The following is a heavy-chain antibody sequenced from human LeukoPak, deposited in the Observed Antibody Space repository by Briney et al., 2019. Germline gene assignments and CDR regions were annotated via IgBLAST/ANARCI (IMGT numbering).Heavy chain of an antibody. CDR2: ISYDGDNK. J-gene: IGHJ4*02. CDR3: ARGPPPYCSSTSCEFDY. Sequence: PGGSLRLSCAASGFTFSSYGMHWVRQAPDKGLEWVAVISYDGDNKYYPDSVKGRFTFSRDNSKNTLFLEMNSLRDEDTAVYYCARGPPPYCSSTSCEFDYWGQGTLVTVSS. CDR1: GFTFSSYG. D-gene: IGHD2-2*01. V-gene: IGHV3-30*03.